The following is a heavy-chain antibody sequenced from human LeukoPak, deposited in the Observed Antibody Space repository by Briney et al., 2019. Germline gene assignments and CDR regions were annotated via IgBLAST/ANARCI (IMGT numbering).Heavy chain of an antibody. CDR3: ARGRGPGIAAAGTGGTYFDY. V-gene: IGHV4-34*01. J-gene: IGHJ4*02. CDR2: INHSGST. D-gene: IGHD6-13*01. Sequence: SETLSLTCAVYGGSSSGYYWSWIRQPPGKGLEWIGEINHSGSTNYNPSLKSRVTISVDTSKNQFSLKLSSVTAADTAVYYCARGRGPGIAAAGTGGTYFDYWGQGTLVAVSS. CDR1: GGSSSGYY.